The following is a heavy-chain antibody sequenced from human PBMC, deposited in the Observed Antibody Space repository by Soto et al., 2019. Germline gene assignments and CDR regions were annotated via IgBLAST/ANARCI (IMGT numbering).Heavy chain of an antibody. Sequence: QVQLVQSGAEVKKPGASVKVSCKASGYTFTSYGISWVRQAPGQGLVWMGWISAYNGNTNYGQKFQGRVTMTTATYTNTAYMELRSLRSDDTAVYCWARTRLNSGVEDYWGPATLVTVSS. V-gene: IGHV1-18*01. CDR1: GYTFTSYG. CDR2: ISAYNGNT. J-gene: IGHJ4*02. D-gene: IGHD1-26*01. CDR3: ARTRLNSGVEDY.